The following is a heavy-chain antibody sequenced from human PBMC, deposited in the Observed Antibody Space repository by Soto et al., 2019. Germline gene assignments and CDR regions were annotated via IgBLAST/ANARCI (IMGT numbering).Heavy chain of an antibody. J-gene: IGHJ6*02. CDR2: ISGSGGST. CDR1: GFTFSSYA. CDR3: AKDREVHSYHPYYYYYGMDV. Sequence: PGGSLRLSCAASGFTFSSYAMSWVRQAPGKGLEWVSAISGSGGSTYYADSVKGRFTISRDNSKNTLYLQMNSLRAEDTAVYYCAKDREVHSYHPYYYYYGMDVWGQGTTVTVSS. D-gene: IGHD5-18*01. V-gene: IGHV3-23*01.